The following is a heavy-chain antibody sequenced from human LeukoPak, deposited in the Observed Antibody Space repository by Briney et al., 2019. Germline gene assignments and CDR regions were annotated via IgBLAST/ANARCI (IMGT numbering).Heavy chain of an antibody. Sequence: PGGSLRLSCAASGFTFSSYEMNWVRQAPGKGLEWVSYISSSGSTIYYADSVKGRFTISRDNAKNSLYLQMNSLRAEDTAVYYCARGGVMVATVYWGQGTLVTVSS. CDR2: ISSSGSTI. V-gene: IGHV3-48*03. D-gene: IGHD5-12*01. J-gene: IGHJ4*02. CDR1: GFTFSSYE. CDR3: ARGGVMVATVY.